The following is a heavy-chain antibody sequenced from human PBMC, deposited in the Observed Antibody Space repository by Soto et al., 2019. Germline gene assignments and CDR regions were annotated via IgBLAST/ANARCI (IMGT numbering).Heavy chain of an antibody. CDR1: GFTFSSYA. CDR3: ARERNWNYGMFGY. CDR2: ISYDGSNK. J-gene: IGHJ4*02. D-gene: IGHD1-7*01. V-gene: IGHV3-30-3*01. Sequence: PGGSLRLSCAASGFTFSSYAMHWVRQAPGKGLEWVAVISYDGSNKYYADSVKGRFTISRDNSKNTLYLQMNSLRAEDTAVYYCARERNWNYGMFGYWGQGTLVTVSS.